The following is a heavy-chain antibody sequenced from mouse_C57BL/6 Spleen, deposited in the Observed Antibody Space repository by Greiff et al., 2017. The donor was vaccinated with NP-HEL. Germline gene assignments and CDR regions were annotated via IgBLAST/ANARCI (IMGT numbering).Heavy chain of an antibody. CDR3: ARREYYYGSSYWSFEV. CDR1: GYTFTSYC. CDR2: IYPSDSDT. Sequence: QVQLQQPGAELVRPGSSVKLSCKASGYTFTSYCMDWMKQRPGQGLEWIGNIYPSDSDTNYNQKFKGKATLTVDKSSSTAYMQLNSLTSEDSAVYYCARREYYYGSSYWSFEVWGTGTTVTVSS. D-gene: IGHD1-1*01. V-gene: IGHV1-61*01. J-gene: IGHJ1*03.